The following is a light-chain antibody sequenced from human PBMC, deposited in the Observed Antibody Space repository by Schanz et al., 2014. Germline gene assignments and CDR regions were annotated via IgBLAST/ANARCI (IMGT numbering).Light chain of an antibody. CDR3: SSYTSTTTLV. V-gene: IGLV2-14*01. J-gene: IGLJ1*01. CDR2: GVT. CDR1: SSDVGGYRY. Sequence: QSVLTQPASVSGSAGQSITISCTGTSSDVGGYRYVSWYQQHPGKAPKVMIYGVTNRPSGVSNRFAGSKSGNTASLTISGLQAEDEADYYCSSYTSTTTLVFGTGTKLTVL.